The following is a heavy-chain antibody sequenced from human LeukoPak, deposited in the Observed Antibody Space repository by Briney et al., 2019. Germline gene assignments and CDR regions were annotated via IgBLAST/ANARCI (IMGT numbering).Heavy chain of an antibody. V-gene: IGHV3-30*18. CDR3: AKERRGYYSEY. D-gene: IGHD3-22*01. Sequence: GGSLRLSCAASGFTFSSYAMQWVRQAPGKGLEWVALISFDGSKEYYADSVKGRFTTSRDKSKNTLHLQMNNLRAEDTAVYYCAKERRGYYSEYWGQGTQVTVSS. CDR2: ISFDGSKE. CDR1: GFTFSSYA. J-gene: IGHJ4*02.